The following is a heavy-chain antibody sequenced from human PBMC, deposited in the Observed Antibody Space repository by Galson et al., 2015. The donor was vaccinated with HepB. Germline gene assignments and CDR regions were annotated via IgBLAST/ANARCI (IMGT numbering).Heavy chain of an antibody. Sequence: SVKVSCKASGYTFTGYYMHWVRQAPGQGLEWMGRINPNSGGTDYAQEFRGRVTMTRGTSVNTAYMELSRLRSDDTAVDYCAKDSRLRFGQPGHFDDWGQGTLVTVSS. V-gene: IGHV1-2*06. J-gene: IGHJ4*02. CDR2: INPNSGGT. D-gene: IGHD3/OR15-3a*01. CDR3: AKDSRLRFGQPGHFDD. CDR1: GYTFTGYY.